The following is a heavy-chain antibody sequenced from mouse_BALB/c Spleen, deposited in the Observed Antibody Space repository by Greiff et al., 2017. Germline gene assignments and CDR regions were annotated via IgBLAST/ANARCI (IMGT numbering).Heavy chain of an antibody. CDR3: AKQGPNRQLGHGAY. D-gene: IGHD3-2*01. CDR1: GFSLTDYG. V-gene: IGHV2-6-5*01. CDR2: IWGGGST. Sequence: VQRVESGPGLVAPSQSLSITCTASGFSLTDYGVSWIRQPPGKGLEWLGVIWGGGSTYYNSALKSRLSISKDNSTSQVFLKMNRLQTDDTAMYYCAKQGPNRQLGHGAYWGQGTLVTVSA. J-gene: IGHJ3*01.